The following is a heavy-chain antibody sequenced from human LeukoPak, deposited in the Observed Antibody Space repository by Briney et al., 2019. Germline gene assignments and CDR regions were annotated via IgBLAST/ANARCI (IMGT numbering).Heavy chain of an antibody. CDR3: ARDTNHYDSSGYSDY. D-gene: IGHD3-22*01. Sequence: SETLSLTCTVSGYSISSGYYWGWIRQPPGKGLEWIGSIYHSGSTYYNPSLKSRVTIPVDTSKNQFSLKLSSVTAADTAVYYCARDTNHYDSSGYSDYWGQGTLVTVSS. CDR1: GYSISSGYY. J-gene: IGHJ4*02. CDR2: IYHSGST. V-gene: IGHV4-38-2*02.